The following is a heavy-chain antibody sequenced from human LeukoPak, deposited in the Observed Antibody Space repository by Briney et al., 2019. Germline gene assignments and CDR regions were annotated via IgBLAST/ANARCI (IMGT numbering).Heavy chain of an antibody. CDR1: GGSISSYY. Sequence: ASETLSLTCTVSGGSISSYYWSWIRQPPGKGLEWIGEINHSGSTNYNPSLKSRVTISVDTSKNQFSLKLSSVTAADTAVYYCARGRGYRGDNWFDPWGQGTLVTVSS. CDR2: INHSGST. V-gene: IGHV4-34*01. J-gene: IGHJ5*02. D-gene: IGHD1-26*01. CDR3: ARGRGYRGDNWFDP.